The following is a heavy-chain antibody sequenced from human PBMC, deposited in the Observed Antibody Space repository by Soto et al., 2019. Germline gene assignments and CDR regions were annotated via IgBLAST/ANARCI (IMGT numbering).Heavy chain of an antibody. J-gene: IGHJ4*02. CDR2: IYNNETF. CDR1: GASVSSGSFD. CDR3: ARVPLRYSSSHNFDS. D-gene: IGHD6-19*01. V-gene: IGHV4-61*01. Sequence: KASETLSLTCSVSGASVSSGSFDWSWIRQPPGKGLEWIGFIYNNETFNYNPSLKSRVTLSVDTSKHQFSLKLSSVTAADTAVYYCARVPLRYSSSHNFDSWGQGALVTVSS.